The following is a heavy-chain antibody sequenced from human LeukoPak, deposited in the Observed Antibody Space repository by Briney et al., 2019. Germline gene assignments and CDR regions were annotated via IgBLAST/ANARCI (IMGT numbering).Heavy chain of an antibody. CDR2: MNPNSGNT. V-gene: IGHV1-8*01. Sequence: GASVKVSCKASGYTFINYDINWVRQATGQGLEWMGWMNPNSGNTGYAQKFQGRVTMTRNTSISTAYMELSSLRSEDTAVYYCARGEVEMATITYYWGQGTLVTVSS. CDR3: ARGEVEMATITYY. CDR1: GYTFINYD. D-gene: IGHD5-24*01. J-gene: IGHJ4*02.